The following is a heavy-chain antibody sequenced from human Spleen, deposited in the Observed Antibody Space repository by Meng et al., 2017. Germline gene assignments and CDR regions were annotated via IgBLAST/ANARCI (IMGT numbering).Heavy chain of an antibody. Sequence: GESLKISCAAPGFTFSSYSMNWVRQAPGKGLEWVSSISSSSSYIYYTDSVKGRFTISRDNAKNSLYLQMNSLRAEDTAVYYCAREDYGGNSDYWGQGTLVTVSS. J-gene: IGHJ4*02. D-gene: IGHD4-23*01. CDR1: GFTFSSYS. CDR2: ISSSSSYI. CDR3: AREDYGGNSDY. V-gene: IGHV3-21*01.